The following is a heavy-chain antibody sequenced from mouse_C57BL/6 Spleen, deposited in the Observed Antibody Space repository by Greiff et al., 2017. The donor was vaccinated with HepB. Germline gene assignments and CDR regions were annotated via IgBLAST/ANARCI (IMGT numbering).Heavy chain of an antibody. V-gene: IGHV1-50*01. J-gene: IGHJ1*03. CDR3: ARWLLSYWYFDV. CDR2: IDPSDSYT. Sequence: QVQLQQPGAELVKPGASVKLSCKASGYTFTSYWMQWVKQRPGQGLEWIGEIDPSDSYTNYNQKFKGKATLTVDKSSSTAYMQLSSLTSEDSAVYYCARWLLSYWYFDVWGTGTTVTVSS. D-gene: IGHD2-3*01. CDR1: GYTFTSYW.